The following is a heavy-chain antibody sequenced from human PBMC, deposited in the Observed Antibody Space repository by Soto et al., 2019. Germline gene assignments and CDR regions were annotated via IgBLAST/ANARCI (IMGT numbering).Heavy chain of an antibody. V-gene: IGHV3-53*01. J-gene: IGHJ4*02. CDR1: GFTVSSNY. Sequence: GGSLRLSCAASGFTVSSNYMSWVRQAPGKGLEWVSVIYSGGSTYYADSVKGRFTISGDNSKNTRYLQMNGLRAEDTAVYYCARGFRYSSGWYQFDYWGQGTLVTVSS. D-gene: IGHD6-19*01. CDR3: ARGFRYSSGWYQFDY. CDR2: IYSGGST.